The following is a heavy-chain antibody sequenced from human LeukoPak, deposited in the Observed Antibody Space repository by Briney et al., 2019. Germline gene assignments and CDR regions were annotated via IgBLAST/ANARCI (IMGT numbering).Heavy chain of an antibody. Sequence: SQTLSLTCIVSGGSISSGSYYWSWIRQPAGKGLEWIRRIYTSGTTNYNPSLKSRVPISVDTSKNQFSLKLSSVTAADTAVYYCAGGAVALAWAWGQGTLVTAS. V-gene: IGHV4-61*02. CDR1: GGSISSGSYY. CDR2: IYTSGTT. J-gene: IGHJ5*02. D-gene: IGHD6-19*01. CDR3: AGGAVALAWA.